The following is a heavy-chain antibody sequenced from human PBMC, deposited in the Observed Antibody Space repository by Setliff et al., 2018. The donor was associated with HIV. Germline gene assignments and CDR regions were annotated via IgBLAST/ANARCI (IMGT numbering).Heavy chain of an antibody. CDR3: ARGASPRAPGNY. J-gene: IGHJ4*02. V-gene: IGHV4-4*08. CDR2: IYTSGST. D-gene: IGHD3-10*01. Sequence: PSETLSLTCTVSGGSISSHYWSWIRQPPGKRLEWIGHIYTSGSTNYNPSLKSRVTISVDTSKNQFSLKLSSVTAADTAVYYCARGASPRAPGNYWGQGTLVTVSS. CDR1: GGSISSHY.